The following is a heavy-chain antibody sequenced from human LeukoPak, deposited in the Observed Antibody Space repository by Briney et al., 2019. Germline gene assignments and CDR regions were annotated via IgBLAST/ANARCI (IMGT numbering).Heavy chain of an antibody. V-gene: IGHV4-34*01. J-gene: IGHJ6*02. CDR2: INHSGST. CDR1: GGSFSGYY. CDR3: ATSYYDFWSGYMYYYYGMDV. Sequence: SETLSLTCAVYGGSFSGYYWSWIRQPPGNGLEWIGEINHSGSTNSNPSLKTRVTISVDTSKNQFSLKLSSVTAADTAVYYCATSYYDFWSGYMYYYYGMDVWGQGTTVTVSS. D-gene: IGHD3-3*01.